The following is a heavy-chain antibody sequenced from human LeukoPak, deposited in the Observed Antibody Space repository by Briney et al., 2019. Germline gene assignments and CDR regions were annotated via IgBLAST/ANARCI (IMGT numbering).Heavy chain of an antibody. J-gene: IGHJ4*02. CDR3: ARHGFGEVLFHFDY. Sequence: ASVKVSCKASGGTFSSYAISWVRQAPGQGLEWMGRTIPILGIANYAQKFQGRVTITADKSTSTAYMELSSLRSEDTAVYYCARHGFGEVLFHFDYWGQGTLVTVSS. V-gene: IGHV1-69*04. D-gene: IGHD3-10*01. CDR1: GGTFSSYA. CDR2: TIPILGIA.